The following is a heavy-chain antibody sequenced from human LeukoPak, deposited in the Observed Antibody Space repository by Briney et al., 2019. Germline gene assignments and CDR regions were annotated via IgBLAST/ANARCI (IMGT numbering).Heavy chain of an antibody. CDR2: INHSGST. J-gene: IGHJ4*02. CDR3: ARGLSDVY. Sequence: SETLSLTCAVYGGSFSGYYWTWIRQPPGKGLEWIGEINHSGSTNYNPYLKSRVTISIDTSKNQFSLILSSVTAAYTAVYYCARGLSDVYWGQGTLVTVSS. V-gene: IGHV4-34*01. CDR1: GGSFSGYY.